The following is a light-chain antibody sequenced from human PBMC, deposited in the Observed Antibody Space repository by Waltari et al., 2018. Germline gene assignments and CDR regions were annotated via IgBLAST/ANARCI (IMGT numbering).Light chain of an antibody. CDR3: QQCYSTPYT. Sequence: DIVMTQSPDSLAVALGERGTINCRSTQNLLYNSANKNYLAWFQQKPGQPPQLLIYWASTRESGVPDRFSGSGSGTEFTLTISRLQAADVAVYYCQQCYSTPYTFGQGTKLEIK. CDR2: WAS. V-gene: IGKV4-1*01. CDR1: QNLLYNSANKNY. J-gene: IGKJ2*01.